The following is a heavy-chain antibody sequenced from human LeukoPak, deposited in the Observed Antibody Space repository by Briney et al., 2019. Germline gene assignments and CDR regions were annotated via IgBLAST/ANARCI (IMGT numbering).Heavy chain of an antibody. CDR3: ARVPYDILTGRPAEFDY. J-gene: IGHJ4*02. Sequence: ASVKVSCKASGYTFTSYYMHWVRRAPGQGLEWMGIINPSGGSTSYAQKFQGRVTMTRDMSTSTAYMELSSLRSEDTAVYYCARVPYDILTGRPAEFDYWGQGTLVTVSS. CDR1: GYTFTSYY. V-gene: IGHV1-46*01. D-gene: IGHD3-9*01. CDR2: INPSGGST.